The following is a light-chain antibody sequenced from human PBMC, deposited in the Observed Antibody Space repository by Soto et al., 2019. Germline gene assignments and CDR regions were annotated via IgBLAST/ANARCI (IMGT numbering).Light chain of an antibody. CDR2: GAS. J-gene: IGKJ1*01. CDR3: QHYNSYSEA. Sequence: DIKMTQYPSTLSASLGGRDTITCRASQSISRWLAWYQKKPGRPPKVLIYGASNLQSGVPPRFSGSGSGTDFTLAISSLQPEDSATYYCQHYNSYSEAFGQGTKVDIK. CDR1: QSISRW. V-gene: IGKV1-5*01.